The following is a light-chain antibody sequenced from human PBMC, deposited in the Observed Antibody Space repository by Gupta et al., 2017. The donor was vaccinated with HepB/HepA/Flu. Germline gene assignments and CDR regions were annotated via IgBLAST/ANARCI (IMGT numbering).Light chain of an antibody. CDR1: QSLLHRKEYNS. J-gene: IGKJ5*01. CDR3: MQARQTPIT. CDR2: MGA. V-gene: IGKV2-28*01. Sequence: DIVMTQSPLSLPVSPGEPASIFCRSSQSLLHRKEYNSLDGYLQKAGQSPQSLIYMGATRAAGGPDSCSSGGSGTDDTLTISSVEAEDVGIYYCMQARQTPITFGHGTRLEMK.